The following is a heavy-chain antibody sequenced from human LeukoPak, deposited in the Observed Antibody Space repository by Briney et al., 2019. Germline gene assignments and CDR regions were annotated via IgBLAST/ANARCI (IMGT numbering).Heavy chain of an antibody. CDR2: TYYRSTSYN. J-gene: IGHJ4*02. Sequence: SQTLSLTCAISGDSVSSNSATWNWIGQSPARGLEWLGSTYYRSTSYNDYSTSVKSRITITADTSKNLFSLQLNSVTPEDTAVYYCARISAAAADSWGQGTLVTVSS. D-gene: IGHD6-13*01. V-gene: IGHV6-1*01. CDR3: ARISAAAADS. CDR1: GDSVSSNSAT.